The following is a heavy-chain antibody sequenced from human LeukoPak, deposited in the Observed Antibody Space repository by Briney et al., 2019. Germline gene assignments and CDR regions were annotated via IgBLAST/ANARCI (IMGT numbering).Heavy chain of an antibody. J-gene: IGHJ4*02. CDR3: ARNFGPYSNILYSLDY. CDR2: ISGSDGNT. CDR1: GFTFRSYA. V-gene: IGHV3-23*01. D-gene: IGHD6-13*01. Sequence: GGSLRLSCAASGFTFRSYAMNWVRQAPGEGLEWVSAISGSDGNTYYADSVEGRFTISRDKSKNTLYLQMDSLRAVDTAVYYCARNFGPYSNILYSLDYWGQGTLVTVSS.